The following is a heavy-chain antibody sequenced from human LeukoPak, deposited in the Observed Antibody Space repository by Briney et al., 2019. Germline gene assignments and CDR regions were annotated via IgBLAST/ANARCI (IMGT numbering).Heavy chain of an antibody. CDR3: ARAGGYYYGSGSFNY. V-gene: IGHV3-7*01. J-gene: IGHJ4*02. CDR1: GFTFSSAW. Sequence: HPGGSLRLSCAASGFTFSSAWMHWVRQAPGKGLEWVANIKQDGSEKYYVDSVKGRFTISRDNAKNSLYLQMNSLRAEDTAVYYCARAGGYYYGSGSFNYWGQGTLVTVSS. CDR2: IKQDGSEK. D-gene: IGHD3-10*01.